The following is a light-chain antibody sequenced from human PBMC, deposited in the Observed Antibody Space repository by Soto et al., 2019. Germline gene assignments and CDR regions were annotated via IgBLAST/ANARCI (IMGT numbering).Light chain of an antibody. CDR1: QSIRSW. Sequence: DIQMAQSPSTLSASVGDRVTITCRASQSIRSWLAWYQQKPGKAPKLLIYKASSLGSGVPSRFSASGYVTEFTLTISSLQPDDFATYYCQQYDSYSTFGGGTKVQIK. CDR2: KAS. V-gene: IGKV1-5*03. CDR3: QQYDSYST. J-gene: IGKJ4*01.